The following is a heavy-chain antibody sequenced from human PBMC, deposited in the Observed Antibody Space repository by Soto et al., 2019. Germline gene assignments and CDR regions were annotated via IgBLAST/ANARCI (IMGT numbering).Heavy chain of an antibody. V-gene: IGHV3-53*01. J-gene: IGHJ4*02. D-gene: IGHD6-25*01. CDR3: TTHSGGY. CDR1: GFAVNSDY. CDR2: IYSSGGT. Sequence: GSLRLSCAASGFAVNSDYMTWVRQPPGKGLEWVSVIYSSGGTYYAGSVKGRFTISRDNSKNTVYLQMNSLRAEDTALYYCTTHSGGYWGQGTLVTVSS.